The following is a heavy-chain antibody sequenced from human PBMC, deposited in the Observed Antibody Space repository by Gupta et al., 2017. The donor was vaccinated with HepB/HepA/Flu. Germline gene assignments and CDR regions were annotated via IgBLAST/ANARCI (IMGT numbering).Heavy chain of an antibody. V-gene: IGHV1-18*01. CDR1: GYTFTSYV. CDR2: ISAYNGNT. J-gene: IGHJ6*02. D-gene: IGHD1-26*01. CDR3: ARDLISFKDSGGSYYYGMDV. Sequence: QVQLVQSGAEVKKPGASVKVSCKAYGYTFTSYVIGWVRQAPEQGLEWMGWISAYNGNTNYVQKLQGRVTMTTDTSTSTAYMELRSLRSDDTAVYYCARDLISFKDSGGSYYYGMDVWGQGTTVTGSS.